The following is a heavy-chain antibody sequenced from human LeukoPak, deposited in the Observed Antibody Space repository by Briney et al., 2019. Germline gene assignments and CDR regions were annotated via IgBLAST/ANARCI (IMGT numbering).Heavy chain of an antibody. CDR3: AKDRTVGASYWYFGL. D-gene: IGHD1-26*01. J-gene: IGHJ2*01. CDR1: GFTFSSYS. CDR2: ISSSSSYI. Sequence: SGGSLRLSCAASGFTFSSYSMNWVRQAPGKGLEWVSSISSSSSYIYYADSVKGRFTISRDSSKNTLFLHMNTLRAEDTAIYYCAKDRTVGASYWYFGLWGRGTLVTVSS. V-gene: IGHV3-21*04.